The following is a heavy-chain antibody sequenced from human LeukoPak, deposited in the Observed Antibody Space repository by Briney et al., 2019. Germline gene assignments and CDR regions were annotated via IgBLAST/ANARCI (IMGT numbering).Heavy chain of an antibody. Sequence: ASVKLSCKASGYTFTSYDINWARQATGQGLEWMGWMNPNSGNTGYAQKFQGRVTMTRNTSISTAYMELSSLRSEDTAVYYCARAGELRFLEWLLYRPYYYYGMDVWGQGTTVTVSS. CDR2: MNPNSGNT. V-gene: IGHV1-8*01. CDR3: ARAGELRFLEWLLYRPYYYYGMDV. CDR1: GYTFTSYD. J-gene: IGHJ6*02. D-gene: IGHD3-3*01.